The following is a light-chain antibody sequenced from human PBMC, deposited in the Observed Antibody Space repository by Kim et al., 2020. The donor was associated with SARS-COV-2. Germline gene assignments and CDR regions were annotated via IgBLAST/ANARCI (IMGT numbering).Light chain of an antibody. CDR3: QVWESSSDHVL. Sequence: PGKTARMTCGGNNIGSKSVDWYPQKPGQAPVLVIYYDSDRPSGIPERLSGSNSGNTATLTISRVEAGDEAVYYCQVWESSSDHVLFGGGTQLTVL. CDR1: NIGSKS. CDR2: YDS. V-gene: IGLV3-21*01. J-gene: IGLJ2*01.